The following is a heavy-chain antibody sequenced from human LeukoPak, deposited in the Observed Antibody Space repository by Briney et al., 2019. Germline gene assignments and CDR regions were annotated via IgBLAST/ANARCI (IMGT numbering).Heavy chain of an antibody. D-gene: IGHD3-10*01. V-gene: IGHV3-30*18. CDR1: GFTFSSHG. CDR3: AKEVRAYGGYDY. CDR2: ISYDGSKK. Sequence: GGSLRLSCAASGFTFSSHGMHWVRQAPGKGLEWVAVISYDGSKKYYADSVKGRFTISRDNSKNTLYLQMNSLRAEDTAVYYCAKEVRAYGGYDYWGQGALVTVSS. J-gene: IGHJ4*02.